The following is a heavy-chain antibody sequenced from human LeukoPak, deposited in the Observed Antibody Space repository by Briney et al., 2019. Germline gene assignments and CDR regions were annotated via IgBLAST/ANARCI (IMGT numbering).Heavy chain of an antibody. V-gene: IGHV3-21*04. CDR1: GFTFSSYS. CDR2: ISSSSSYI. Sequence: PGGSLRLSCAASGFTFSSYSMNWVRQAPGKGLEWVSSISSSSSYIYYADSVKGRFTISRDNSKNTLYLQMNSLRAEDTAVYYCAKKGAGGAGSFHFDYWGQGTLVTVSS. J-gene: IGHJ4*02. D-gene: IGHD3-10*01. CDR3: AKKGAGGAGSFHFDY.